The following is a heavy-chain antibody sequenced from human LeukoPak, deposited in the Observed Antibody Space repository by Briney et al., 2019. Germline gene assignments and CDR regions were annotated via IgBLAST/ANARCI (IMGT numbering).Heavy chain of an antibody. CDR3: ARDLPMLHLIMGY. CDR1: GGTFSSYA. D-gene: IGHD2-2*01. Sequence: SVKVSCKASGGTFSSYAISWVRQALGQGLEWMGRIIPIFGTANYAQKFQGRVTITTDESTSTAYMELSSLRSEDTAVYYCARDLPMLHLIMGYWGQGTLVTVSS. V-gene: IGHV1-69*05. CDR2: IIPIFGTA. J-gene: IGHJ4*02.